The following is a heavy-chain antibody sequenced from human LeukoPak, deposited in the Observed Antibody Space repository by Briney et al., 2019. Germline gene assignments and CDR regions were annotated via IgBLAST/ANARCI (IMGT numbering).Heavy chain of an antibody. CDR1: GFPFSSGW. V-gene: IGHV3-15*05. CDR2: IKSKTDGGTT. Sequence: GGSLRLSCAASGFPFSSGWMSWVRQAPGKGLEWVGRIKSKTDGGTTDYAAPVKGRFTISRDNAKNTLYLQMNSLRAEDTAVYYCARGPAANSGNYYVGDYWGQGTLVTVSS. J-gene: IGHJ4*02. CDR3: ARGPAANSGNYYVGDY. D-gene: IGHD1-26*01.